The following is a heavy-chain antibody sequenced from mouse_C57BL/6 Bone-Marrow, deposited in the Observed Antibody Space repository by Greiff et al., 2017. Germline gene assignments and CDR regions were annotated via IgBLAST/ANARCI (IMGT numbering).Heavy chain of an antibody. V-gene: IGHV1-59*01. Sequence: QVQLQQPGAELVRPGNSVKLSCTASGYTFTSYWMHWVKQRPGQGLEWIGVIDPSDSYTNYNQKFKGKATLTVDTSSSTAYMQLSSLTSEDSAVYYCASGSSFDYWGQGTTLTVSS. CDR3: ASGSSFDY. CDR1: GYTFTSYW. CDR2: IDPSDSYT. J-gene: IGHJ2*01. D-gene: IGHD3-2*02.